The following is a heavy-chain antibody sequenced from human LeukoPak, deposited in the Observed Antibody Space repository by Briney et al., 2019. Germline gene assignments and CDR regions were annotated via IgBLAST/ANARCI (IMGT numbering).Heavy chain of an antibody. J-gene: IGHJ4*02. V-gene: IGHV3-23*01. Sequence: GGSLRLSCAASGFTFSSYAMSWVRQAPGKGLEWVSGISGSGGSTYYADSVKGRFTISRDNSKNTLYLLMNSLRAEDTAVYYCARDPYTSGWFGEFHYWGQGTLVTVSS. D-gene: IGHD6-19*01. CDR1: GFTFSSYA. CDR2: ISGSGGST. CDR3: ARDPYTSGWFGEFHY.